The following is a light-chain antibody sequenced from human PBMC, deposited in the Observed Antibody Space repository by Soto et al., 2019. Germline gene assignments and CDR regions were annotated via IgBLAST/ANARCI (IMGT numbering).Light chain of an antibody. J-gene: IGKJ5*01. V-gene: IGKV1-5*03. CDR3: KQYGSSPIP. CDR1: QSISSW. Sequence: DIQMTQSPSTLSASVGDRVTITCRASQSISSWLAWYQQKPGKAPKLLIYKESSLESGVPSRFSGSGSGTEFTLTISRLEPEEFAVYDCKQYGSSPIPVGQGTRLEIK. CDR2: KES.